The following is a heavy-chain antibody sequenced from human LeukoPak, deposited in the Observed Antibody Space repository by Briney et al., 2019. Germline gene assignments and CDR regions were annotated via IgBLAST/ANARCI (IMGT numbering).Heavy chain of an antibody. D-gene: IGHD3-22*01. Sequence: GESLKISCKGSGYSFTSYWIGWVRQKPGKGLEWMGIIYPSDSDTRYSPSFEGQVTISADKSVNTAYLQWSSLRASDTAMYYCARLPMTLNYFDYCGQGTLVTVSS. V-gene: IGHV5-51*01. CDR1: GYSFTSYW. CDR3: ARLPMTLNYFDY. CDR2: IYPSDSDT. J-gene: IGHJ4*02.